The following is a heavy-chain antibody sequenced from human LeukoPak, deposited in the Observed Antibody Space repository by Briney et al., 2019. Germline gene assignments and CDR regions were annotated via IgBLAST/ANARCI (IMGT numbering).Heavy chain of an antibody. Sequence: GGSLRLSCAASGLTFNNYNMNWVRQAPGKGLEWVSSITSSSTYIYYADSVKGRFTISRDNAKNSLYLQMNSLRAEDTAVYYCARAPKGYSYGYSLVDYWGQGTLVTVSS. D-gene: IGHD5-18*01. V-gene: IGHV3-21*01. CDR3: ARAPKGYSYGYSLVDY. J-gene: IGHJ4*02. CDR1: GLTFNNYN. CDR2: ITSSSTYI.